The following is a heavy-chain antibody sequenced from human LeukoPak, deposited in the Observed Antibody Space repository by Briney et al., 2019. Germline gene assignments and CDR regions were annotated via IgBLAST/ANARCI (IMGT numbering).Heavy chain of an antibody. D-gene: IGHD1-26*01. CDR3: ATALVGPTTPFDY. J-gene: IGHJ4*02. Sequence: GGPLRLSCAASGFTFNNYVMTWVRQAPGKGLEWVSSISGSSGNTYYADSVKGRFTISRDNSKNTLYVQMNSLRAEDTALYYCATALVGPTTPFDYWGQGTLVTVSS. V-gene: IGHV3-23*01. CDR1: GFTFNNYV. CDR2: ISGSSGNT.